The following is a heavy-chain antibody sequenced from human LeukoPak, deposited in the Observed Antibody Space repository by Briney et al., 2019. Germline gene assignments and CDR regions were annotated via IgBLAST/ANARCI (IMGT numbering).Heavy chain of an antibody. Sequence: SVKVSCKASGGTFSSYAISWVRQAPGHGLEWMGGIIPIFGTANYAQKFQGRVTITADESTSTAYMELSSLRSEDTAVYYCARDRIAAAVPDAFDIWGQGTMVTVSS. CDR2: IIPIFGTA. CDR1: GGTFSSYA. J-gene: IGHJ3*02. V-gene: IGHV1-69*01. D-gene: IGHD6-13*01. CDR3: ARDRIAAAVPDAFDI.